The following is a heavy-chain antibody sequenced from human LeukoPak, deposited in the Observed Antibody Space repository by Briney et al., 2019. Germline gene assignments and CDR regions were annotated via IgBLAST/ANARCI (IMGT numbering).Heavy chain of an antibody. V-gene: IGHV2-5*02. D-gene: IGHD3-22*01. Sequence: MESGPTLVKPTQTLTLTCTFSGFSLSTSGVGVGWIRQPPGKALERLALISWDDDKRYSPSLKSRLTIGKDTSKIQVVLTITNMDPVDTATYYCAHSISDYYDSSGYYVNFDYWGQGTLVTVSS. CDR2: ISWDDDK. CDR1: GFSLSTSGVG. CDR3: AHSISDYYDSSGYYVNFDY. J-gene: IGHJ4*02.